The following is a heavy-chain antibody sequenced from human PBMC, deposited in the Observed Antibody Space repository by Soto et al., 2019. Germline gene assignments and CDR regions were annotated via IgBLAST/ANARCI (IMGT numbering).Heavy chain of an antibody. J-gene: IGHJ4*02. V-gene: IGHV6-1*01. CDR3: ARLAPGGSGGWGAY. CDR1: GDIVSSNSAA. Sequence: SQTLSLTCAISGDIVSSNSAAWNWIRQSPSRGLEWLGRTYYRSKWYNDYAVSVKSRKTNNPDTSKNHVSLQLNFVTPEDKAVYYRARLAPGGSGGWGAYWGKGTLVTVSS. D-gene: IGHD6-19*01. CDR2: TYYRSKWYN.